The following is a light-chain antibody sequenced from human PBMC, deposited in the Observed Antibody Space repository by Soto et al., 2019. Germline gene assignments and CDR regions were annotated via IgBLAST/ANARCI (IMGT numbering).Light chain of an antibody. V-gene: IGLV2-8*01. J-gene: IGLJ2*01. Sequence: QSALAQPPSASGSPGQSVTFSCTGTSSDIGNYDYVSWYQQHPDKAPKLIIYEVTKRPSGVPDRFSGSKSGSTASLTVSGLQAEDEADYYCTSYAGSNNVVFGGGTKVTVL. CDR3: TSYAGSNNVV. CDR2: EVT. CDR1: SSDIGNYDY.